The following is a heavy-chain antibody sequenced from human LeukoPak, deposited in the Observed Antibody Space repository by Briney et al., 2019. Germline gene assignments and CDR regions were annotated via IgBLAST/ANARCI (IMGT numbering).Heavy chain of an antibody. J-gene: IGHJ4*02. CDR2: IIPILGIA. CDR3: ARESPSSSWTFDY. Sequence: SVKVSYKASGGTFSNYTISWVRQAPGQGLEWMGRIIPILGIANYAQKFQGRVTITADKSTSTAYMELSSLRSEDTAVYYCARESPSSSWTFDYWGQGTLVTVSS. CDR1: GGTFSNYT. D-gene: IGHD6-13*01. V-gene: IGHV1-69*04.